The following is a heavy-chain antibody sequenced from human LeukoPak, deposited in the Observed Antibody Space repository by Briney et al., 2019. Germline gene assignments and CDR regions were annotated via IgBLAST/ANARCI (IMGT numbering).Heavy chain of an antibody. CDR1: GGSISSSSYY. Sequence: SETLSLTCTVSGGSISSSSYYWGWIRQPPGKGLEWIGSIYYSGSTYYNPSLKSRVTISVDTSKNQFSLKLSSVTAADTAVYYCARDFKPYGSSWTRHLDYWGQGTLVTVSS. V-gene: IGHV4-39*07. J-gene: IGHJ4*02. CDR3: ARDFKPYGSSWTRHLDY. CDR2: IYYSGST. D-gene: IGHD6-13*01.